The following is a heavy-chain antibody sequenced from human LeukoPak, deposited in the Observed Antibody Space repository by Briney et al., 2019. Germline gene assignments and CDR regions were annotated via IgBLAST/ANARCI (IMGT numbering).Heavy chain of an antibody. V-gene: IGHV4-61*01. Sequence: PSETLSLTCTVSGGSISSGSYYWSWIRQPPGKGLEWIGYIYGSGNTNYDPSLKSRVTMSIDTSKNQFSLMLTSVTAADTATYYCARETSLAGFASGLGFNYWGQGILVTVSS. D-gene: IGHD6-19*01. CDR3: ARETSLAGFASGLGFNY. CDR1: GGSISSGSYY. CDR2: IYGSGNT. J-gene: IGHJ4*02.